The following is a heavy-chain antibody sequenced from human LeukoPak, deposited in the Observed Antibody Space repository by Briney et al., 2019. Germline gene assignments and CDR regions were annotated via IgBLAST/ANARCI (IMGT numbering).Heavy chain of an antibody. CDR3: ARGKLQAAAGRPWFDP. V-gene: IGHV6-1*01. J-gene: IGHJ5*02. D-gene: IGHD6-13*01. CDR2: TYYRSKWYN. CDR1: GDSVSSNSAA. Sequence: SQTLSLTCAISGDSVSSNSAAWNWIRQSPSRGLEWLGRTYYRSKWYNDYAVSVKSRITINPGTSKNQFSLRLSSVTAADTAVYYCARGKLQAAAGRPWFDPWGQGTLVTVSS.